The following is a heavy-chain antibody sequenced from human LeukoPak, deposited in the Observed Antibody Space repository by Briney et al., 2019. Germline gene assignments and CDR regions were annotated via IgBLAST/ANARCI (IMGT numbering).Heavy chain of an antibody. V-gene: IGHV1-18*01. CDR2: ISAYNRNT. Sequence: GASVKVSCKASGYTFTSYATHWVRQAPGQGLEWMGSISAYNRNTNYAQKLQGRVTMTTDTSTSTAYMELRSLRSDDTAVYYCARVDTAMVRNLFAYWGQGTLVTVPS. CDR1: GYTFTSYA. J-gene: IGHJ4*02. D-gene: IGHD5-18*01. CDR3: ARVDTAMVRNLFAY.